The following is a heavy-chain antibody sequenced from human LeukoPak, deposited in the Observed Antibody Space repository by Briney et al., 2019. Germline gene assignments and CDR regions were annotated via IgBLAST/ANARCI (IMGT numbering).Heavy chain of an antibody. J-gene: IGHJ4*02. D-gene: IGHD1-26*01. CDR3: ARQLQWELNY. V-gene: IGHV4-59*08. CDR2: IYYSGST. Sequence: SETLSLTCTVSGGSISSYYWSWIRQPPGKGLEWIGYIYYSGSTSYNPSLKSRVTISVDTSKNQFSLKLSSVTAADTAVYYCARQLQWELNYWGQGTLVTVSS. CDR1: GGSISSYY.